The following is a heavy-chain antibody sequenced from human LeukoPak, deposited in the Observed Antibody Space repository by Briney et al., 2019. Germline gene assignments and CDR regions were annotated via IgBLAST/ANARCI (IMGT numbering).Heavy chain of an antibody. CDR2: IYYSGST. V-gene: IGHV4-31*03. CDR3: ARFGGFRDDGGY. J-gene: IGHJ4*02. Sequence: SETLSLTCTVSGGPISSGGYYWRWIRQHPGKGLEWIGYIYYSGSTYYNPSLKSRVTISVDTSKNQFSLKLSSVTAADTAVYYCARFGGFRDDGGYWGQGTLVTVSS. D-gene: IGHD3-10*01. CDR1: GGPISSGGYY.